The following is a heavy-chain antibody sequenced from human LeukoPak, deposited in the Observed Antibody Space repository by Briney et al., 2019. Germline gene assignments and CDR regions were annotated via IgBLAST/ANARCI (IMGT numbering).Heavy chain of an antibody. CDR1: GYSFSTYR. CDR2: IYPYDSDT. D-gene: IGHD4-23*01. CDR3: ARPNGGNFEY. V-gene: IGHV5-51*01. Sequence: GESLKISCKGSGYSFSTYRIAWVRQMPGKGLEWMGIIYPYDSDTRYSPSFQGQVTISADKSINTAYLQWSSLKASDTAMYYCARPNGGNFEYWGQGTLVTVSS. J-gene: IGHJ4*02.